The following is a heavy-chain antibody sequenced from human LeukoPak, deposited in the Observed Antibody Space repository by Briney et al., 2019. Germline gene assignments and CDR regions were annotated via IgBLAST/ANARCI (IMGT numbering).Heavy chain of an antibody. CDR3: ARIRGVTEVFDY. CDR1: GFSLSTDGMC. V-gene: IGHV2-70*10. D-gene: IGHD2-21*02. J-gene: IGHJ4*02. CDR2: LDWDDDK. Sequence: SGPALVKPTQTLTLTCTFSGFSLSTDGMCVSWIRQPPGKALEWIARLDWDDDKYYSTSLKTRLTISKDTSKNQEVLTMTYMDPVDTATYYCARIRGVTEVFDYWGQGTLVTVSS.